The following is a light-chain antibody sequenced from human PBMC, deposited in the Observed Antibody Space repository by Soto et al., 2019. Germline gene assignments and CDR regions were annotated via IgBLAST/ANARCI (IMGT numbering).Light chain of an antibody. J-gene: IGKJ4*01. CDR1: RSLSSN. CDR3: QQYNHWPRMLS. Sequence: EIVLTQSPATLYVSPGETATLSCRASRSLSSNVAWYQQRPRQAPRLLIYATSSRASDVPARFSGTGSGTEFTLTIASLQSEDFAIYYCQQYNHWPRMLSFGGGTKVELK. V-gene: IGKV3-15*01. CDR2: ATS.